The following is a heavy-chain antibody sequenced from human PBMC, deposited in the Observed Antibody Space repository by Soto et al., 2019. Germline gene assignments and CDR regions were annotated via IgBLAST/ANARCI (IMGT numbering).Heavy chain of an antibody. CDR3: AREEVGRYYFDY. J-gene: IGHJ4*02. CDR1: GGTFSSYA. V-gene: IGHV1-69*01. Sequence: QVQLVQSGAEVKKPGSSVTVSCKASGGTFSSYAISWVRQAPGQVLEWMGGIIPIFGTANYAQKFQGRVTITADESTSTAYMELSSLRSEDTAVYYCAREEVGRYYFDYWGQGTLVTVSS. CDR2: IIPIFGTA.